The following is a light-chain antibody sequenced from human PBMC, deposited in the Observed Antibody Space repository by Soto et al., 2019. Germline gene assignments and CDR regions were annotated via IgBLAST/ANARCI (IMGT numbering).Light chain of an antibody. V-gene: IGKV3-11*01. J-gene: IGKJ3*01. CDR2: DAS. CDR3: QQRSNWPL. CDR1: QSVSSY. Sequence: EIVLTQSPATLSLSPGERATLSCRASQSVSSYLALYQQKPGQAPRLLIYDASNRATGIPARFSGSVSGTDFTLTISSLEPEDFAVYYCQQRSNWPLFGPGTKVDIK.